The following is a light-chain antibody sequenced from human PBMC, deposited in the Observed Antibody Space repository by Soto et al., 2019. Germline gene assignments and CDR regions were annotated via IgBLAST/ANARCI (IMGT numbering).Light chain of an antibody. CDR1: QGINYY. CDR3: QQSYNFPRT. Sequence: DIQMTQSPSSLSASVGDRVTITCRTSQGINYYLNWYQMKPGEAPKLLIYAASALQSGIPSRFSGSASGTEFTLTITSLQPEDFATYYCQQSYNFPRTFGQGTKVEVK. J-gene: IGKJ1*01. V-gene: IGKV1-39*01. CDR2: AAS.